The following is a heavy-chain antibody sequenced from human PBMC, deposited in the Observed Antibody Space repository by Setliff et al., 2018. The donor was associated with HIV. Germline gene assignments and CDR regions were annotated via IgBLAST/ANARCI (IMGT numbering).Heavy chain of an antibody. CDR2: INQDGSEK. D-gene: IGHD3-16*01. Sequence: LRLSCAASGFSFSNYWMNWVRQVPGKGLEWVANINQDGSEKKYVDSMKGRLTISRDNAKNSLYLQMNSLRAEDTAVYYCARDRAYASFDYWGQGALVTVSS. CDR1: GFSFSNYW. J-gene: IGHJ4*02. V-gene: IGHV3-7*03. CDR3: ARDRAYASFDY.